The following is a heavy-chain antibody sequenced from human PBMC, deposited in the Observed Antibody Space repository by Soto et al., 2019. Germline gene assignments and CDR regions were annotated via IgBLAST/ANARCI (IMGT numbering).Heavy chain of an antibody. Sequence: GGSLRLSCAASGFTFSSYAMSWVRQAPGKGLEWVSAISGSGGSTYYADSVKGRFTISRDNSKNTLYLQMNSLRAEDTAVYYCAKRGNSYGYGLLTGPLVDYWGQGTLVTVSS. CDR2: ISGSGGST. CDR1: GFTFSSYA. V-gene: IGHV3-23*01. CDR3: AKRGNSYGYGLLTGPLVDY. D-gene: IGHD5-18*01. J-gene: IGHJ4*02.